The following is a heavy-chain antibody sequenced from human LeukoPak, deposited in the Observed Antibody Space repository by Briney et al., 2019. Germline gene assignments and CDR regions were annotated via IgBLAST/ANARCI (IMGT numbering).Heavy chain of an antibody. CDR3: ATEGISMVRGVILPLYWFDP. J-gene: IGHJ5*02. V-gene: IGHV1-24*01. D-gene: IGHD3-10*01. Sequence: ASVKVSWKVSGYTLTELSMHWVRQAPGKGLEWMGGFDPEDGETIYAQKFQGRVTMTEDTSTDTAYMELSSLRSEDTAVYYCATEGISMVRGVILPLYWFDPWGQGTLVTVSS. CDR1: GYTLTELS. CDR2: FDPEDGET.